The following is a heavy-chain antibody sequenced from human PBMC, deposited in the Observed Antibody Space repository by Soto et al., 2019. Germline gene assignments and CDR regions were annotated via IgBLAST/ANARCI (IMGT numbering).Heavy chain of an antibody. CDR3: VKVGVVGAIAAPLDY. CDR2: ISSNGGST. CDR1: GFTFSSYA. Sequence: GGSLRLSCSASGFTFSSYAMHWVRQAPGKGLEYVSAISSNGGSTYYADSVKGRFTISRDNSKNTLYLQMSSLRAEDTAVYYCVKVGVVGAIAAPLDYRGQGTLVTVSS. J-gene: IGHJ4*02. V-gene: IGHV3-64D*09. D-gene: IGHD6-13*01.